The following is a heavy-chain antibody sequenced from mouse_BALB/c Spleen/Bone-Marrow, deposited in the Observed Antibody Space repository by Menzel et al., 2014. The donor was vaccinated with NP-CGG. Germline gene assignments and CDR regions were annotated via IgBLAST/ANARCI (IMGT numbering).Heavy chain of an antibody. Sequence: LKQSGSELVRPGASVKLSCKASGCTFTSYWMHWVKQRHGQGLEWIGNIYPSSGSTNYDEKFKSKGTLTVDTSSSTAYMHLSSLTSEDSAVYYCTREDYRYDWFAYWGQGTLVTVSA. D-gene: IGHD2-14*01. CDR1: GCTFTSYW. V-gene: IGHV1S22*01. CDR2: IYPSSGST. J-gene: IGHJ3*01. CDR3: TREDYRYDWFAY.